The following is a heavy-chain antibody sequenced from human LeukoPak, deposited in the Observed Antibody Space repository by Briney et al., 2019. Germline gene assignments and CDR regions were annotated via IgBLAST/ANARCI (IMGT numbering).Heavy chain of an antibody. J-gene: IGHJ4*02. D-gene: IGHD5-24*01. Sequence: GGSPRLSCAASGFTFDDYAMHWVRQAPGKGLEWVSLISGDGGSTYYADSVKGRFTISRDNSKNSLYLQMNSLRTEDTALYYCAKDRRDGYNSHFDYWGQGTLVTVSS. CDR2: ISGDGGST. CDR1: GFTFDDYA. CDR3: AKDRRDGYNSHFDY. V-gene: IGHV3-43*02.